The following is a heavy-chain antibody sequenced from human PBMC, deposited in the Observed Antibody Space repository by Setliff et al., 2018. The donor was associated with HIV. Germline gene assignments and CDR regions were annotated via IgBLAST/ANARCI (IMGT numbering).Heavy chain of an antibody. CDR1: GYTSTSYD. J-gene: IGHJ6*03. Sequence: ASVKVSCKASGYTSTSYDINWVRQATGQGLEWMGWMNPDSGNTGSAQNFQGRLTITWNTSISTAYMELGSLGFDDTAVYFCARTLSGGSSVYYYYYMDVLGQGTSVTVSS. CDR2: MNPDSGNT. D-gene: IGHD2-15*01. V-gene: IGHV1-8*01. CDR3: ARTLSGGSSVYYYYYMDV.